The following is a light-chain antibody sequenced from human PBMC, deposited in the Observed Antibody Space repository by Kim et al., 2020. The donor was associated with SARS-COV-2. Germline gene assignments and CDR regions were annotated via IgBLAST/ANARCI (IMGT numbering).Light chain of an antibody. CDR2: QDK. CDR3: QAWDSSTLGV. CDR1: KLGDKY. Sequence: SYELTQPPSVSVSPGQTASITCSGDKLGDKYACWYQQKPGQSPVLVIYQDKNRPSGIPERFSGSNSGNTATLTISGTQAMDEADYYCQAWDSSTLGVFGGGTKLTVL. V-gene: IGLV3-1*01. J-gene: IGLJ2*01.